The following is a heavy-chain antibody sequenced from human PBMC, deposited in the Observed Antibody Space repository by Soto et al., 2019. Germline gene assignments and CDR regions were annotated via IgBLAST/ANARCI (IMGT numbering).Heavy chain of an antibody. CDR3: ARTLTGYFDY. D-gene: IGHD7-27*01. CDR2: ISAYNGNT. Sequence: ASVKVSCKGSGYTFASSGISWVRQAPGQGLEWMGWISAYNGNTNYAQKLQGRVTMTTDTSTSTAYMELRSLRSDDTAVYYCARTLTGYFDYWAQGTLVTVSS. V-gene: IGHV1-18*01. J-gene: IGHJ4*02. CDR1: GYTFASSG.